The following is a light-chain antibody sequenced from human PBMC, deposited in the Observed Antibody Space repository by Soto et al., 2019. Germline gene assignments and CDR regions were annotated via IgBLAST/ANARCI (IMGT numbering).Light chain of an antibody. CDR2: DVS. CDR3: CSYAGSYTLYV. J-gene: IGLJ1*01. Sequence: QSALTQPRSVSGSPGQSVTVSCTGTSSDVGGYNYVSWYQQHPGKAPKLMIYDVSKWPSGVPDRFSGSKSGNTASLTISGLQAEDEADYYCCSYAGSYTLYVXGTGTKVTVL. V-gene: IGLV2-11*01. CDR1: SSDVGGYNY.